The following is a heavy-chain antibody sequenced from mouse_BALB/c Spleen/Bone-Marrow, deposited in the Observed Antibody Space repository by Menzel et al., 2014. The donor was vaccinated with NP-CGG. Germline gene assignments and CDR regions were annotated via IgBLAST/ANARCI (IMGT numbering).Heavy chain of an antibody. CDR2: ISSGGSYT. V-gene: IGHV5-9-4*01. D-gene: IGHD2-1*01. CDR1: GLTFSSYA. CDR3: ARDNGTYGWYFDV. J-gene: IGHJ1*01. Sequence: EVQVVESGGGLVKPGGSLKLSCAASGLTFSSYAMSWVRQSPEKRLEWVAEISSGGSYTYYSDTVTGRFTIPRDNVKNTLYLEMSSLRSENTAMYHCARDNGTYGWYFDVWGAGTTVTVSS.